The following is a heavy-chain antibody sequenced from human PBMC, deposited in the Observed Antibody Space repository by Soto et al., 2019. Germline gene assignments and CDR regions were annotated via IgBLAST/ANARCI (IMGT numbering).Heavy chain of an antibody. CDR3: AEDHQFSGWLIAQTFDY. J-gene: IGHJ4*02. Sequence: GGSLRLSCAVSGFTFSSHAMSWVRQAPGKGLECVSGITGSGDSTYYADSVKGRFTISRDKSKSTLYLQMNSLRAEVIAVYYSAEDHQFSGWLIAQTFDYWGQGTQVTVSS. D-gene: IGHD6-19*01. CDR1: GFTFSSHA. CDR2: ITGSGDST. V-gene: IGHV3-23*01.